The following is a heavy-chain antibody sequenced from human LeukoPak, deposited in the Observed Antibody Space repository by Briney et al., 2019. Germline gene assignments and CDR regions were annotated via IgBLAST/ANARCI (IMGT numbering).Heavy chain of an antibody. J-gene: IGHJ4*02. V-gene: IGHV3-7*03. CDR1: GVTLSIYW. CDR2: IKQDGSEK. Sequence: GGSLRLFCAASGVTLSIYWMSWVRQARGKGLEWVANIKQDGSEKYYVDSVKGRFTISRDNAKNSLYLQMNSLRAEDTAVYYCARASICFDYWGQGTLVTVSS. CDR3: ARASICFDY. D-gene: IGHD3-10*01.